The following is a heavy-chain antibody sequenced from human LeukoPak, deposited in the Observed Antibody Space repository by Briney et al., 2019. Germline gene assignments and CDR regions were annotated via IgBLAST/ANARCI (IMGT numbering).Heavy chain of an antibody. CDR1: GYTFTSYG. Sequence: ASVKVSCKASGYTFTSYGISWVRQAPGQGLEWMGGIIPIFGTANYAQKFQGRVTITADESTSTAYMELSSLRSEDTAVYYCARTYYANDFWSGYYPHWFDPWGQGTLVTVSS. J-gene: IGHJ5*02. CDR3: ARTYYANDFWSGYYPHWFDP. V-gene: IGHV1-69*13. D-gene: IGHD3-3*01. CDR2: IIPIFGTA.